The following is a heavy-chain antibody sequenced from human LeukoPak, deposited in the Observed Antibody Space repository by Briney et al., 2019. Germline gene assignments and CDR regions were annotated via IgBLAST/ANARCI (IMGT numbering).Heavy chain of an antibody. CDR3: ARAHGGSYYYYYYMDV. V-gene: IGHV4-59*12. CDR1: GGSISSYY. CDR2: IYYSGST. J-gene: IGHJ6*03. Sequence: PSETLSLTCTVSGGSISSYYWSWIRQPPGKGLEWIGYIYYSGSTYYNPSLRSRVTISLDTSKKQLSLKLSSVTAADTAVYYCARAHGGSYYYYYYMDVWGKGTTVTVSS. D-gene: IGHD1-26*01.